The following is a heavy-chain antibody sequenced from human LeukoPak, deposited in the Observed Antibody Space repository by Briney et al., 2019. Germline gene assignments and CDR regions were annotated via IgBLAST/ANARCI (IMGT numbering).Heavy chain of an antibody. D-gene: IGHD6-13*01. V-gene: IGHV3-48*01. J-gene: IGHJ4*02. CDR3: ARDRVSGSSWYDVFDY. Sequence: GGSLRLSCAASGFTFSRYSMNWVRQAPRKRLELVSYISSSTSTIYYADSVKGRFTISRDNAKNSLYLQMNSLRAEDTAVYYCARDRVSGSSWYDVFDYWGQGTLVAVSS. CDR1: GFTFSRYS. CDR2: ISSSTSTI.